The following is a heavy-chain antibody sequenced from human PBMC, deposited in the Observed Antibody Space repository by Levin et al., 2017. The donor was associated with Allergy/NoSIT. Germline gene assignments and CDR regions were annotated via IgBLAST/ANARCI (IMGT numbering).Heavy chain of an antibody. V-gene: IGHV3-23*01. D-gene: IGHD5-12*01. J-gene: IGHJ4*02. CDR2: ISTDGVTT. Sequence: GGSLRLSCAASGFPFSSYAMSWVRQPPGKGLEWVSGISTDGVTTYYADSVEGRFTISRDNSKHTVSLQMNSLRVGDTAGDYCSFHPSGYEGAELDYWGQGTLVTVSS. CDR1: GFPFSSYA. CDR3: SFHPSGYEGAELDY.